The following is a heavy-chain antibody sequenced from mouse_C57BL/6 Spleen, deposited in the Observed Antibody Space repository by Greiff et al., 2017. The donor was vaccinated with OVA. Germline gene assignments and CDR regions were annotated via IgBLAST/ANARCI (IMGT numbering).Heavy chain of an antibody. J-gene: IGHJ4*01. V-gene: IGHV1-76*01. CDR3: ARRGLNWAMDY. Sequence: VQLQQSGAELVRPGASVKLSCKASGYTFTDYYINWVKQRPGQGLEWIARIYPGSGNTYYNEKFKGKATLTAEKSSSTAYMQLSSLTSEDSAVYFCARRGLNWAMDYWGQGTSVTVSS. CDR2: IYPGSGNT. CDR1: GYTFTDYY.